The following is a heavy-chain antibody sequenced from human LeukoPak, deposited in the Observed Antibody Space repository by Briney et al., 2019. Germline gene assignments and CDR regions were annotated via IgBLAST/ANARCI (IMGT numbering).Heavy chain of an antibody. CDR3: ATSDYGDWNYYYMDV. V-gene: IGHV3-11*04. D-gene: IGHD4-17*01. Sequence: PGGSLRLSCAASGFTFSDYYMSWIRQAPGKGLEWVSYISSSGSTIYYADSVKGRFTISRDNAKNSLYLQMNSLRAEDTAVYYCATSDYGDWNYYYMDVWGKGTTVTVSS. CDR1: GFTFSDYY. J-gene: IGHJ6*03. CDR2: ISSSGSTI.